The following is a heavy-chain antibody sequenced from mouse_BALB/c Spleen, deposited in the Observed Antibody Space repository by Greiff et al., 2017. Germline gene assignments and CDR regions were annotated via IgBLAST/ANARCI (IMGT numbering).Heavy chain of an antibody. D-gene: IGHD1-1*01. CDR2: INPSNGGT. Sequence: QVQLQQSGAELVKPGASVKLSCKASGYTFTSYYMYWVKQRPGQGLEWIGEINPSNGGTNFNEKFKSKATLTVDKSSSTAYMQLSSLTSEDSAVYYCTRGDYGSSYDYFDYWGQGTTLTVSS. CDR1: GYTFTSYY. CDR3: TRGDYGSSYDYFDY. V-gene: IGHV1S81*02. J-gene: IGHJ2*01.